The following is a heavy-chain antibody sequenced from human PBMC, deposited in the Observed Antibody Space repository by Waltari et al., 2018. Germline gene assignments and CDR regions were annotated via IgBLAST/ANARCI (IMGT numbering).Heavy chain of an antibody. CDR2: IRSDGSNI. V-gene: IGHV3-30*02. CDR3: ATYSASRGFNY. Sequence: QVQLVESGGGVVQPGESLRLSFAASGFTFSTSGLHWVRQAPGKGLEWVAYIRSDGSNINYADSVKGRFTISRDNSKNTLYLQMNSLRAEDTAVYYCATYSASRGFNYWGQGTLVTVSS. CDR1: GFTFSTSG. J-gene: IGHJ4*02. D-gene: IGHD6-13*01.